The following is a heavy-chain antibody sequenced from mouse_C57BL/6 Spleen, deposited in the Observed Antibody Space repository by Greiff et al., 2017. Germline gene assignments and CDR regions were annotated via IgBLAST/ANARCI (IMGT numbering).Heavy chain of an antibody. J-gene: IGHJ2*01. CDR3: AMCMITTVFDY. Sequence: QVQLQQSGPELVKPGASVKLSCKASGYSFTSYDINWVKQRPGQGLEWIGWIYPRDGSTKYNEKFKGKATLTVDPSSSTAYMERHSLTSEDSAVYFCAMCMITTVFDYWGQGTTLTVSS. V-gene: IGHV1-85*01. CDR1: GYSFTSYD. CDR2: IYPRDGST. D-gene: IGHD2-4*01.